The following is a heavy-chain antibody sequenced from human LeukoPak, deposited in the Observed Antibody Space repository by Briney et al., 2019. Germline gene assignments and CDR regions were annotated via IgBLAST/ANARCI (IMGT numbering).Heavy chain of an antibody. CDR3: ATSCCIRGRGPPPLQHPDWVKR. J-gene: IGHJ4*02. D-gene: IGHD2-21*01. Sequence: GGSLRLSCAASGFTFSSYGIHWVRQAPGKGLEWVAFISDDGSNKYYLESVKGRFTISRDNSKKTLFLQMNSLRAEDTAVYYCATSCCIRGRGPPPLQHPDWVKRWGQGTLVSVSS. CDR1: GFTFSSYG. CDR2: ISDDGSNK. V-gene: IGHV3-30*03.